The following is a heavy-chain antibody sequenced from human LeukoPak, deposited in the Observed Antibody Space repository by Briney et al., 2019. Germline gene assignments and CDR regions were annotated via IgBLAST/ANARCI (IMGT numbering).Heavy chain of an antibody. CDR1: GYTFTSYG. CDR3: ARLFKGSGWTFYFDY. CDR2: ISAYNGNT. V-gene: IGHV1-18*01. D-gene: IGHD6-19*01. Sequence: ASVKVSCKASGYTFTSYGISWVRQAPGQGLEWMGWISAYNGNTNYAQKLQGRVTMTTDTSTSTAYMELRSLRSDDTAVYYCARLFKGSGWTFYFDYWGQGTLDTVSS. J-gene: IGHJ4*02.